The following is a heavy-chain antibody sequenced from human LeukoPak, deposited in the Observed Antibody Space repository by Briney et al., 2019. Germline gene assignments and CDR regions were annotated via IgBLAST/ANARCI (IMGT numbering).Heavy chain of an antibody. Sequence: SETLSLTCTVSGGSISNRNYYWAWIRQPPGKGLEWIGNIYYSGSTYYNASLNSRISMSIDTSKSQFSLRLSSVTAADTAVYYCARGRISGYWGQGTLVTVSS. J-gene: IGHJ4*02. CDR3: ARGRISGY. D-gene: IGHD2-15*01. CDR2: IYYSGST. CDR1: GGSISNRNYY. V-gene: IGHV4-39*01.